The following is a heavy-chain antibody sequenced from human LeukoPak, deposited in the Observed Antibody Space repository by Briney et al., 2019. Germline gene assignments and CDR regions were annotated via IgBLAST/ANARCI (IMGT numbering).Heavy chain of an antibody. D-gene: IGHD6-13*01. Sequence: PSETLSLTCTVSGGSISSSSYYWGWIRQPPGKGLEWIGSIYYSGSTYYNPSLKSRVTISVDTSKNQFSLKLSSVTAADTAVYYCARRVDSSWFDPWGQGTLVTVSS. CDR2: IYYSGST. V-gene: IGHV4-39*01. CDR3: ARRVDSSWFDP. J-gene: IGHJ5*02. CDR1: GGSISSSSYY.